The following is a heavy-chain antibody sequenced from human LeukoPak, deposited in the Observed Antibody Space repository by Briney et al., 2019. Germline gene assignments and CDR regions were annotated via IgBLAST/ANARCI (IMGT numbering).Heavy chain of an antibody. V-gene: IGHV4-61*02. CDR1: GDSISSGDYY. J-gene: IGHJ5*02. CDR2: IYTSGST. CDR3: ARERAYYDILPRWFDP. Sequence: SETLSLTCTVSGDSISSGDYYWSWIRQPAEKGLEWIGRIYTSGSTNYNPSLKSRVTISLDTSKNQFSLKLSSVTAADTAVYYCARERAYYDILPRWFDPWGQGTLVTVSS. D-gene: IGHD3-9*01.